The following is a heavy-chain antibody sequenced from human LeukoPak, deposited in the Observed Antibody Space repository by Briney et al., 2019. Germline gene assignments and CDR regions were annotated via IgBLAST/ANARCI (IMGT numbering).Heavy chain of an antibody. V-gene: IGHV4-59*01. CDR2: IYYSGST. CDR3: TRESGSYHGNDY. Sequence: SETLSLTCTVSGGSISGYYWSWIRQPPGKGLEWIGHIYYSGSTNYNPSLKSRVTISIDTSKNQFSLKLSSVTAADTAVYYCTRESGSYHGNDYWGQGTLVTVSS. D-gene: IGHD1-26*01. CDR1: GGSISGYY. J-gene: IGHJ4*02.